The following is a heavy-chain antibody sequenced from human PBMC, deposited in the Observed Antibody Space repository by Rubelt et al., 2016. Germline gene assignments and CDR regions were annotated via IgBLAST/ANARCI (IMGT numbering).Heavy chain of an antibody. D-gene: IGHD2-21*01. Sequence: EVQLLESGGGLVQFGGSLRLSCAASGFTVSSNYMSWVRQAPGKGLEWVSVIYSGGSTYYADSVKGRFTISRHNSKNTLYLQMNSRRAEDTAVYYCARVSRFANYYYGMDVGGQGTTVTVSS. CDR2: IYSGGST. V-gene: IGHV3-53*04. J-gene: IGHJ6*02. CDR3: ARVSRFANYYYGMDV. CDR1: GFTVSSNY.